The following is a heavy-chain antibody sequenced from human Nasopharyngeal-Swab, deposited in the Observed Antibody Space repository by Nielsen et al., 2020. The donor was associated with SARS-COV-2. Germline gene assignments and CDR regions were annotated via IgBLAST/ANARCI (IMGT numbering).Heavy chain of an antibody. CDR3: ARPMRPMGHYYFGMDV. J-gene: IGHJ6*02. D-gene: IGHD1-26*01. Sequence: GESLKISCKGSGYSFTTYWIGWVSQMPGKGLEWMGIIYPGDSNTRYSPSFQGQVTISVDKYSSTAYLQWSSLKASDTAIYYCARPMRPMGHYYFGMDVWGQGTTVTVSS. V-gene: IGHV5-51*01. CDR1: GYSFTTYW. CDR2: IYPGDSNT.